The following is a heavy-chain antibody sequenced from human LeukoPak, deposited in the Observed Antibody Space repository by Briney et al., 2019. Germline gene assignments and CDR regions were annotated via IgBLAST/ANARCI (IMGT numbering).Heavy chain of an antibody. CDR2: INPSGGST. Sequence: ASVKVACKASGYTFTRYYMHWVRPAPGQGLEWMGIINPSGGSTSYAQKFQGRVPRTRDTSISTAYMELSRLRSDDTAVYYCAIPTLVRHGLDTWGQGNLVTVSS. CDR3: AIPTLVRHGLDT. J-gene: IGHJ5*02. CDR1: GYTFTRYY. D-gene: IGHD4/OR15-4a*01. V-gene: IGHV1-46*03.